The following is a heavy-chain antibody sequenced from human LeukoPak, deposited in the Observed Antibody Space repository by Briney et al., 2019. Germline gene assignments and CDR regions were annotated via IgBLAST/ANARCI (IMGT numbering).Heavy chain of an antibody. Sequence: GGSLRLSCAASGFTFSSYALSWVRQAPGKGLEWLSAISGSGVSTYYADSVKGRFTNSRDNSKNTLYLQMYSLRADDTAVYYCARESGSGYSYGYTYWGQGTLVTVSS. J-gene: IGHJ4*02. D-gene: IGHD5-18*01. V-gene: IGHV3-23*01. CDR1: GFTFSSYA. CDR3: ARESGSGYSYGYTY. CDR2: ISGSGVST.